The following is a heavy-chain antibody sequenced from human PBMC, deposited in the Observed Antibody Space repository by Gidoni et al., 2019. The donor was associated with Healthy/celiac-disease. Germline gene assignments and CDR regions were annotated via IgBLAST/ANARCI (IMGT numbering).Heavy chain of an antibody. V-gene: IGHV3-23*04. Sequence: EVQLVESGGGLVQPGGSLRLSCAASGFTFSSYAMSGVRQAPGKGLGWVASISGSGGSTSYAGAVKGRFTISRDNSKNTLYLQMNSLRAEDTAVYYCAKDRERGWLQTSPYYFDYWGQGTLVTVSS. CDR1: GFTFSSYA. CDR3: AKDRERGWLQTSPYYFDY. J-gene: IGHJ4*02. D-gene: IGHD5-12*01. CDR2: ISGSGGST.